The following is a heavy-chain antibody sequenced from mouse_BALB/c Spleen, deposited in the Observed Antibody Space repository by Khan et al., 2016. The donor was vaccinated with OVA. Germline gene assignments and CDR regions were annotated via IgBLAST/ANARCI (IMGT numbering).Heavy chain of an antibody. Sequence: EVQLQESGPELMKPGASVKISCKASGYSFTSYYIHWMIESHGTSLDWIGYIDPFSGATTYNQKFKGKATLTVDKSSNTAYIHLRNLTSEDSAVYYCTRHGYVAWFTYWGQGTLVTVSA. D-gene: IGHD2-2*01. CDR1: GYSFTSYY. J-gene: IGHJ3*01. V-gene: IGHV1-31*01. CDR3: TRHGYVAWFTY. CDR2: IDPFSGAT.